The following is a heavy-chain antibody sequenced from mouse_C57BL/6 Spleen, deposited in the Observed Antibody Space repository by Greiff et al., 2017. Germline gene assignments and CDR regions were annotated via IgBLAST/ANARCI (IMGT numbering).Heavy chain of an antibody. D-gene: IGHD4-1*01. V-gene: IGHV5-9-1*02. CDR1: GFTFSSYA. J-gene: IGHJ2*01. CDR2: ISSGGDYI. Sequence: EVMLVESGEGLVKPGGSLKLSCAASGFTFSSYAMSWVRQTPEKRLEWVAYISSGGDYIYYADTVKGRFTISRDNARNTLYLQMSSLKSEDTAMYYCTREGVLGRGYYFDYWGQGTTLTVSS. CDR3: TREGVLGRGYYFDY.